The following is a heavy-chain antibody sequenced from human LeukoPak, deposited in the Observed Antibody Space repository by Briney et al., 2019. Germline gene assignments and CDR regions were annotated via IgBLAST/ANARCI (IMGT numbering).Heavy chain of an antibody. D-gene: IGHD1-7*01. V-gene: IGHV1-69*17. J-gene: IGHJ6*04. CDR2: IIPMIGIT. CDR1: GGTFSASG. CDR3: ASGLSGTLRHMDV. Sequence: ASVKVSCKASGGTFSASGITWVRQAPGQGLEWMGGIIPMIGITNYAQKFQGRVTITADKSTSTAYMELSSLRSEDTALYYCASGLSGTLRHMDVWGRGTTVLVFS.